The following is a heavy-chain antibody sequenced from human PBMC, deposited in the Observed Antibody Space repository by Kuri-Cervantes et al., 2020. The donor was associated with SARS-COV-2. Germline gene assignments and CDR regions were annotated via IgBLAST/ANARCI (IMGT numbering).Heavy chain of an antibody. D-gene: IGHD3-10*01. J-gene: IGHJ6*02. CDR3: ARDRADYYYYYGMDV. V-gene: IGHV3-7*01. Sequence: GESLKISCAASGFTFSSYWMSWVRQAPGKGLEWVANIKQDGSEKYYVDSVKGRFTISRDNAKNSLYLQMNSLRAEDTAVYYCARDRADYYYYYGMDVWGQGTTVTVSS. CDR1: GFTFSSYW. CDR2: IKQDGSEK.